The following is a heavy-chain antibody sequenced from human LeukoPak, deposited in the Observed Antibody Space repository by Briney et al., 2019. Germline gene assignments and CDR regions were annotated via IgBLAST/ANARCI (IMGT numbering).Heavy chain of an antibody. CDR3: ARDQDITMVRGVDY. CDR1: GFTFSSYA. V-gene: IGHV3-23*01. D-gene: IGHD3-10*01. CDR2: ISGSGGST. J-gene: IGHJ4*02. Sequence: GGSLRLSCAASGFTFSSYAMSWVRQAPGKGLEWVSAISGSGGSTYYADSVKGRFTISRDNSKNTLYLQMNSLRAEDTAVYYCARDQDITMVRGVDYWGQGTLVTVSS.